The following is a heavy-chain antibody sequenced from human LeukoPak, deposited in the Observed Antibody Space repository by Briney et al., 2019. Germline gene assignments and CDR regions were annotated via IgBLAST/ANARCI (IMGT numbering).Heavy chain of an antibody. Sequence: SETLSLTCTVSGGSVSSGSYYWSWIRQPPGKGLEWIGYIYYSGSTNYNPSLKSRVTISVDTSKNQFSLKLSSVTAADTAVYYCARGADWNDAWFDPWGQGTLVTVSS. V-gene: IGHV4-61*01. CDR1: GGSVSSGSYY. D-gene: IGHD1-1*01. J-gene: IGHJ5*02. CDR3: ARGADWNDAWFDP. CDR2: IYYSGST.